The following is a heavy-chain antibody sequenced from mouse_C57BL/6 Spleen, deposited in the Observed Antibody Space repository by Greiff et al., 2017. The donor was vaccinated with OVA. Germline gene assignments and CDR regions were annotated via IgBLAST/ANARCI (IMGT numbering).Heavy chain of an antibody. Sequence: QVQLQQPGAELVKPGASVKLSCKASGYTFTSYWMHWVKQRPGQGLEWIGMIHPNSGSTNYNEKFKSKAKLTVDKSSSPAYMQLSSLTSEDSAVYSCAKGIATIVEDAMDYWGQGTSVTVSS. D-gene: IGHD1-1*01. CDR1: GYTFTSYW. CDR3: AKGIATIVEDAMDY. J-gene: IGHJ4*01. CDR2: IHPNSGST. V-gene: IGHV1-64*01.